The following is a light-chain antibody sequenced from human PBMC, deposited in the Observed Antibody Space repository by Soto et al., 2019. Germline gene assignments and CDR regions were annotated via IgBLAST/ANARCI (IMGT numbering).Light chain of an antibody. J-gene: IGKJ5*01. CDR1: QSLLHITGETF. Sequence: DVVMTQTPLSLSVAPGQPASISCKSSQSLLHITGETFLFWYLQKPGQSPQLLIYEVSTRVSGVPDRFSGSGSGTDFTLEISRVETDDVGIYYCMQSTQPPPTFGQGTRLAIE. CDR3: MQSTQPPPT. V-gene: IGKV2D-29*02. CDR2: EVS.